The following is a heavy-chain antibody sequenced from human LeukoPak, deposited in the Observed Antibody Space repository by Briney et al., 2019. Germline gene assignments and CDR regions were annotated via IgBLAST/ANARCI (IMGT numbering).Heavy chain of an antibody. CDR3: ASSRKAKSSYYFDY. V-gene: IGHV4-59*08. D-gene: IGHD1-14*01. J-gene: IGHJ4*02. CDR1: GGSISSYY. CDR2: IYYSGST. Sequence: PSETLSLTCTVPGGSISSYYWSWIRQPPGKGLEWIGYIYYSGSTNYNPSLKSRVTISVDTSKNQFSLKLSSVTAADTAVYYCASSRKAKSSYYFDYWGQGTLVTVSS.